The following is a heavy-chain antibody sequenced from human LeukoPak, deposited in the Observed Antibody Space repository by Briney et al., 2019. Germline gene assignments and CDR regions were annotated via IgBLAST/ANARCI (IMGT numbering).Heavy chain of an antibody. CDR2: ISGSGGST. CDR1: GFTFSSYA. V-gene: IGHV3-23*01. J-gene: IGHJ4*02. CDR3: AKVWPRTYYDYVWAPQERVFDY. Sequence: GGSLRLSCAASGFTFSSYAMSWVRQAPGKGLEWVSAISGSGGSTYYADSVKGRFTISRDNSKNTLYLQMNSLRAEDTAVYYCAKVWPRTYYDYVWAPQERVFDYWGQGTLVTVSS. D-gene: IGHD3-16*01.